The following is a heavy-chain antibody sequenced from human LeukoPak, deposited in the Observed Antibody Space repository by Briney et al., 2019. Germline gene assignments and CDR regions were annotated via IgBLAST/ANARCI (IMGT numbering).Heavy chain of an antibody. J-gene: IGHJ6*02. CDR3: ARGGSSSSSRPYYYGMDV. V-gene: IGHV3-21*01. D-gene: IGHD6-6*01. CDR1: GFTFSSYS. CDR2: ISSSSSYI. Sequence: GGSLRLSCAASGFTFSSYSMNWVRQAPGKGLEWVSSISSSSSYIYYADSAKGRFTISRDNAKNSLYLQMNSLRAEDTAVYYCARGGSSSSSRPYYYGMDVWGQGTTVTVSS.